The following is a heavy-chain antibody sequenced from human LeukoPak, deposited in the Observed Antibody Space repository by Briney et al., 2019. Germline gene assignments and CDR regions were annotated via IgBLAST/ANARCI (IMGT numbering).Heavy chain of an antibody. CDR1: GGTFSSYT. CDR2: IIPILGIA. Sequence: SVKVSCKASGGTFSSYTISWVRQAPGQGLEWMGRIIPILGIANYAQKFQGRVTITADKSTSTAYMELSSLRSEDTAVYYCAREYCSGGSCYSNFGFDPCGQGTLVTVSS. V-gene: IGHV1-69*04. J-gene: IGHJ5*02. CDR3: AREYCSGGSCYSNFGFDP. D-gene: IGHD2-15*01.